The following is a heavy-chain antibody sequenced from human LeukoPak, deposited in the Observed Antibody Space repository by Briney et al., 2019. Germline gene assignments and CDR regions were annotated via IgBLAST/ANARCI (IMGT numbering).Heavy chain of an antibody. J-gene: IGHJ6*03. CDR2: INPNSGGT. Sequence: ASVKVSCKASGYTFTGYYMHWVRQAPGQGLEWMGWINPNSGGTNYAQKFQGRVTMTRDTSISTAYMELSRLRSDDPAVYYCARLYSGYGNNYYMDVWGKGTTVTVSS. CDR3: ARLYSGYGNNYYMDV. D-gene: IGHD5-12*01. V-gene: IGHV1-2*02. CDR1: GYTFTGYY.